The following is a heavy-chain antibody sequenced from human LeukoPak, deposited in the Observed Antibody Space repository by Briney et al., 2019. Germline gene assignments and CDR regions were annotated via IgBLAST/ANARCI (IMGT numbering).Heavy chain of an antibody. CDR2: ISSSGSTI. CDR1: GFTFSSYE. Sequence: GGSLRLSCAASGFTFSSYEMNWVRQAPGKGLEWVSYISSSGSTIYYADSVKGRFTISRDNAKNSLYLQMNSLRAEDTAVYYCASQPPIPYSSSSSNWFDPWGQGTPVTVSS. V-gene: IGHV3-48*03. D-gene: IGHD6-6*01. CDR3: ASQPPIPYSSSSSNWFDP. J-gene: IGHJ5*02.